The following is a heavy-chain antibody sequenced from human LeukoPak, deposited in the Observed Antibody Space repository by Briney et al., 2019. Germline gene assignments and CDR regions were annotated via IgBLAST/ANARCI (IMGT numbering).Heavy chain of an antibody. CDR1: GFTFRNYW. D-gene: IGHD3-9*01. V-gene: IGHV3-7*01. CDR2: IKHDGSAT. CDR3: ARQRGDILTGYYMPRGFDY. J-gene: IGHJ4*02. Sequence: GGSLRLSCAASGFTFRNYWMTWVRQAPGKGLEWVANIKHDGSATYYVDSVKGRFTMSRDNTKNSLSLQLNNLRAEDTAVYYCARQRGDILTGYYMPRGFDYWGQGTLVTVSS.